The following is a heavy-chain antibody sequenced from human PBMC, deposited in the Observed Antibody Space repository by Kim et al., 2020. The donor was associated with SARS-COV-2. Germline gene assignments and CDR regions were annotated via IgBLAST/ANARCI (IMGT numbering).Heavy chain of an antibody. CDR1: GGSISSSSYY. Sequence: SETLSLTCTVSGGSISSSSYYWGWIRQPPGKGLEWIGSIYYSGSTYYNPSLKSRVTISVDTSKNQFSLKLSSVTAADTAVYYCASLLVWGHGTGTCYAFDIWGQGTMVTVSS. V-gene: IGHV4-39*01. D-gene: IGHD1-26*01. CDR3: ASLLVWGHGTGTCYAFDI. J-gene: IGHJ3*02. CDR2: IYYSGST.